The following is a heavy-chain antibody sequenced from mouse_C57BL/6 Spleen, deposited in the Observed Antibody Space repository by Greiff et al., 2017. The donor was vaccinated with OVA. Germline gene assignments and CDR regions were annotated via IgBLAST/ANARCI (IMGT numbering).Heavy chain of an antibody. D-gene: IGHD1-1*01. J-gene: IGHJ3*01. Sequence: VQLQQPGAELVRPGTSVKLSCKASGYTFTSYWMHWVKQRPGQGLAWIGVIDPSDSYTNYNQKFKGKATLTVDTSSSTAYMQLSSLTSEDSAVYYCARAYGSSAWFAYWGQGTLVTVSA. CDR3: ARAYGSSAWFAY. CDR2: IDPSDSYT. V-gene: IGHV1-59*01. CDR1: GYTFTSYW.